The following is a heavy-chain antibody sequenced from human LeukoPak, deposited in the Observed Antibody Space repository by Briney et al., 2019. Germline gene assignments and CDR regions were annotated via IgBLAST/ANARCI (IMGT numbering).Heavy chain of an antibody. V-gene: IGHV1-18*01. CDR1: GYTFTSYG. Sequence: GASVKVSCKASGYTFTSYGISWVRQAPGQGLEWTGWISAYNGNTNYAQKLQGRVTMTTDTSTSTAYMELRSLRSDDTAVYYCARDSAGTGGWYFDYWGQGTLVTVSS. CDR3: ARDSAGTGGWYFDY. D-gene: IGHD6-13*01. J-gene: IGHJ4*02. CDR2: ISAYNGNT.